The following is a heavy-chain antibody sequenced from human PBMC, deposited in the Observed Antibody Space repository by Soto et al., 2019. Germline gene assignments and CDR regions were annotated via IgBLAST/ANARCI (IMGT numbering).Heavy chain of an antibody. D-gene: IGHD2-2*02. Sequence: LRLSCAASGFTFSSYWMSWVRQAPGKGLEWVANIKQDGSEKYYVDSVKGRFTISRDNAKNSLYLQMNSLRAEDTAVYYCARGTSGYCSSTSCYNNYYYYGMDVWGQGTTVTVSS. V-gene: IGHV3-7*03. CDR2: IKQDGSEK. CDR1: GFTFSSYW. CDR3: ARGTSGYCSSTSCYNNYYYYGMDV. J-gene: IGHJ6*02.